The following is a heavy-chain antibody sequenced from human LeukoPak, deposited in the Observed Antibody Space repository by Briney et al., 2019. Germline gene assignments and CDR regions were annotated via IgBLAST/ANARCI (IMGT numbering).Heavy chain of an antibody. CDR2: IYYGGST. V-gene: IGHV4-39*01. J-gene: IGHJ4*02. CDR1: GGSFSSGDYY. D-gene: IGHD2-15*01. CDR3: ARKYCSGGDCYSNY. Sequence: SETLSLICTVSGGSFSSGDYYWTWIRQPPGKGLEWIGSIYYGGSTYYNPSLKSRVTVSVDTSKNQFSLKLSSVTAADTAMYYCARKYCSGGDCYSNYWGQGTLVTVSS.